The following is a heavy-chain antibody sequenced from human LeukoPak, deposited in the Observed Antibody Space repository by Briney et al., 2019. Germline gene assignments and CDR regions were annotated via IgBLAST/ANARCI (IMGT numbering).Heavy chain of an antibody. CDR1: GYTFTSYY. J-gene: IGHJ5*02. Sequence: ASVKVSCKASGYTFTSYYMHWVRQAPGQGLEWMGMINPSGGSTSYAQKFQGRVTMTRDTSTSTVYMELSSLRSEDTAVYYCARDGLTTVTTSWFDPWGQGTLVTVSS. CDR2: INPSGGST. V-gene: IGHV1-46*01. D-gene: IGHD4-17*01. CDR3: ARDGLTTVTTSWFDP.